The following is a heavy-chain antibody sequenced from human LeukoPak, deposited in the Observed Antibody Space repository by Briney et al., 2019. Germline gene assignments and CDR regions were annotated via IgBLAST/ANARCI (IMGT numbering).Heavy chain of an antibody. Sequence: PSETLSLTCTVSGGSISSYYWSWIRQPPGKGLEWIGYIYYSGSTNYNPSLKSRVTISVATSKNQFSLKLSSVTAADTAVYYCARVIRWFDPWGQGTLVTVSS. CDR1: GGSISSYY. CDR3: ARVIRWFDP. D-gene: IGHD3-22*01. J-gene: IGHJ5*02. V-gene: IGHV4-59*01. CDR2: IYYSGST.